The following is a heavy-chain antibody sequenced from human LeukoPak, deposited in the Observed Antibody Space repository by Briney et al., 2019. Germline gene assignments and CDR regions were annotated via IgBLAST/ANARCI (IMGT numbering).Heavy chain of an antibody. J-gene: IGHJ4*02. Sequence: SETLSLTCTVSGGSIGSSSHYWGWIRQPPGRGLEWLGSIYYSGRAYYNPSLKSRVTISVDRSKSQFSLKLSSVTAADTAVYYCARGGYSSSSFDYWGQGTLVTVSS. CDR1: GGSIGSSSHY. CDR3: ARGGYSSSSFDY. V-gene: IGHV4-39*07. CDR2: IYYSGRA. D-gene: IGHD6-6*01.